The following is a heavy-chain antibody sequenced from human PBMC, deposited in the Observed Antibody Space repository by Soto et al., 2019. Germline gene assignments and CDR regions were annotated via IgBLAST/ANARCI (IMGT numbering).Heavy chain of an antibody. CDR2: IKSKTDGGTT. Sequence: GGSLRLSCAASGFTFSNAWMSWVRQAPGKGLEWVGRIKSKTDGGTTDYAAPVKGRFTISRDDSKNTLYLQMNSLKTEDTAMYYCTTLYPYYDFWSGDYERYYYYYMDVWGKGTTVTVSS. D-gene: IGHD3-3*01. V-gene: IGHV3-15*01. CDR3: TTLYPYYDFWSGDYERYYYYYMDV. J-gene: IGHJ6*03. CDR1: GFTFSNAW.